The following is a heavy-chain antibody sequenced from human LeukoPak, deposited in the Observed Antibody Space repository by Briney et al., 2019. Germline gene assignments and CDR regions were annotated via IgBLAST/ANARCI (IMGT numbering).Heavy chain of an antibody. V-gene: IGHV4-34*01. D-gene: IGHD3/OR15-3a*01. CDR3: ARWTHHLDY. CDR2: INHSGST. J-gene: IGHJ4*02. Sequence: SETLSLTCAVYGGSFSGYYWSWIRQPPGKGLEWIGEINHSGSTNYNPSLKSRVTISVDTSKNQFSLKLSSVTAADTAVYCCARWTHHLDYWGQGTLVTVSS. CDR1: GGSFSGYY.